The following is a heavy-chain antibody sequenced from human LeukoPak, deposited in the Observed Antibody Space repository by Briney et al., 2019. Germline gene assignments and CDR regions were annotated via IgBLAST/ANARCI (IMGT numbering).Heavy chain of an antibody. CDR1: GGSISSYY. Sequence: SETLSLTCTVSGGSISSYYWSWIRQPPGKGLEWIGYIYYSGSTNYNPSLKSRVTISVDTSKNQFSLKLNSLTAADTAVYYCARSWQWLAYDAFDIWGQGTMVTVSS. D-gene: IGHD6-19*01. V-gene: IGHV4-59*12. CDR3: ARSWQWLAYDAFDI. CDR2: IYYSGST. J-gene: IGHJ3*02.